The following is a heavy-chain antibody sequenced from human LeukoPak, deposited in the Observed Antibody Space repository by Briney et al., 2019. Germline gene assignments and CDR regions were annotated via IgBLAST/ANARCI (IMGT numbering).Heavy chain of an antibody. CDR1: GFTFSSYS. J-gene: IGHJ3*02. CDR3: ARKKYPGIAAAGAFDI. D-gene: IGHD6-13*01. Sequence: GGSLRLSCAASGFTFSSYSMNWVRQAPGKGLEWVSYISSSSSTIYYADSVKGRFTISRDNAKNSLYLQMNSLRAEDTAVYYCARKKYPGIAAAGAFDIWGQGTMVTVYS. V-gene: IGHV3-48*01. CDR2: ISSSSSTI.